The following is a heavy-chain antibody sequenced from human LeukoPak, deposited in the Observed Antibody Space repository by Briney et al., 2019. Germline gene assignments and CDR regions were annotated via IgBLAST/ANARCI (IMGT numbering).Heavy chain of an antibody. D-gene: IGHD1-20*01. CDR1: GGSISSYY. Sequence: SETLSLTCTVSGGSISSYYWSWIRQPPGKGLEWIGYIYNSGSTNYNPSLKSRVTISVDTSKNQFSLKLSSVTAADTAVYYCARGHLTGRGYFDYWGQGTLVTVSS. CDR2: IYNSGST. J-gene: IGHJ4*02. V-gene: IGHV4-59*01. CDR3: ARGHLTGRGYFDY.